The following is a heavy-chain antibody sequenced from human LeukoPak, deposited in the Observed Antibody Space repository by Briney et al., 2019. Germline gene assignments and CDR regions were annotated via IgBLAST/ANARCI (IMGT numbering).Heavy chain of an antibody. D-gene: IGHD6-19*01. CDR1: GGSISSYY. J-gene: IGHJ4*02. Sequence: SETLSLTCTVSGGSISSYYWSWIRQPPGKGPEWIGYIYYSGSTNYNPSLKSRVTISVDTSKNQFSLKLSSVTAADTAVYYCASTLYSSGWYYFDYWGQGTLVTVSS. CDR2: IYYSGST. V-gene: IGHV4-59*01. CDR3: ASTLYSSGWYYFDY.